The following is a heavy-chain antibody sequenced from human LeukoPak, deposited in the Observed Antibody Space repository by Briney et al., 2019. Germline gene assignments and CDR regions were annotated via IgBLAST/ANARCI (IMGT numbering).Heavy chain of an antibody. J-gene: IGHJ4*02. Sequence: GESLKISCQGSEYSFATYWIAWLRQMPGKGLEWMGIIYPSDFDTRYSPSFQGQVTISADKSIKTAYLQWNSLKASDTANCARPLQGIVGATGFDYWGQGTLVTVSS. CDR3: ARPLQGIVGATGFDY. CDR1: EYSFATYW. D-gene: IGHD1-26*01. CDR2: IYPSDFDT. V-gene: IGHV5-51*01.